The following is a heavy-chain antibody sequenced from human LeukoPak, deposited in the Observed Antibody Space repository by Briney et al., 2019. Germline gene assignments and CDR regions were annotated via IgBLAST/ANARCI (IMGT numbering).Heavy chain of an antibody. CDR3: AREGRGMATSVAY. D-gene: IGHD5-24*01. CDR2: ISSSGSTI. Sequence: GGSLRLSCAASGFTFSDYYMSWIRQAPGKGLEWVSYISSSGSTIYYADSVKGLFTISGDNAKNSLYLQMNSLRAEDTAVYYCAREGRGMATSVAYWGQGTLVTVSS. V-gene: IGHV3-11*01. CDR1: GFTFSDYY. J-gene: IGHJ4*02.